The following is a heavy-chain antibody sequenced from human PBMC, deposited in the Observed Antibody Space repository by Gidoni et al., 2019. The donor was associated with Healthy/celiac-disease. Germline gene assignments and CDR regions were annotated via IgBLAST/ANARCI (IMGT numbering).Heavy chain of an antibody. CDR2: ISGSGGST. CDR3: AKDRGQPLLYAKGLFDP. D-gene: IGHD2-2*02. J-gene: IGHJ5*02. CDR1: GFTFSSYA. V-gene: IGHV3-23*01. Sequence: EVQLLESGGGLVQPGGSLRLSCAASGFTFSSYAMSWVRQAPGKGLEWVSAISGSGGSTYYADSVKGRFTSSRDNSKNTLYLQMNSLRAEDTAVYYCAKDRGQPLLYAKGLFDPWGQGTLVTVSS.